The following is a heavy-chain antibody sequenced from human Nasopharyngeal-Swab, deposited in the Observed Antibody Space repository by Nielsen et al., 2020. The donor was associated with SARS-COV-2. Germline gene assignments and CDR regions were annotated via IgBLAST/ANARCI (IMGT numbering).Heavy chain of an antibody. V-gene: IGHV4-34*01. Sequence: GSLRLSCAVYGGSFTSSNWGWIRQPPGKGLDWIADINHSGSTNYNPSLKHRVTISVDTSKNQFSLKLTSVTAADTAVYYCARGLSGVVPAPILGLGPYYSYYYMDVWAKGTTVAVSS. CDR2: INHSGST. CDR3: ARGLSGVVPAPILGLGPYYSYYYMDV. CDR1: GGSFTSSN. J-gene: IGHJ6*03. D-gene: IGHD2-2*01.